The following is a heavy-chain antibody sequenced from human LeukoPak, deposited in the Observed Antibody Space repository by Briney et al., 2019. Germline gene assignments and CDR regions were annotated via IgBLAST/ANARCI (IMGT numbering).Heavy chain of an antibody. J-gene: IGHJ6*02. Sequence: SETLSLTCTVSGGSISSSSYYWGWIRQPPGKGLEWIGSIYYSGSTYYNPSLKSRVTISVDTSKNQFSLKLSSVTAAGTAVYYCARDEVVVVAAISLYYYYGMDVWGQGTTVTVSS. V-gene: IGHV4-39*07. CDR3: ARDEVVVVAAISLYYYYGMDV. D-gene: IGHD2-15*01. CDR2: IYYSGST. CDR1: GGSISSSSYY.